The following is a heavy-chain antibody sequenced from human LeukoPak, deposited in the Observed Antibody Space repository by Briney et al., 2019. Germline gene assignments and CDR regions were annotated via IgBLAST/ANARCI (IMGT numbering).Heavy chain of an antibody. CDR2: MQSKTDGGAK. V-gene: IGHV3-15*01. CDR1: GFTFSNAW. D-gene: IGHD3-16*01. CDR3: TTLSSRTKNDY. Sequence: GGPLRLSCAASGFTFSNAWMTWVRKAPGKGLEWVGRMQSKTDGGAKDYAAPVKGRFTISRDDSKNTLYLQMDSLKTEDTAVYYCTTLSSRTKNDYWGQGTLVTVSS. J-gene: IGHJ4*02.